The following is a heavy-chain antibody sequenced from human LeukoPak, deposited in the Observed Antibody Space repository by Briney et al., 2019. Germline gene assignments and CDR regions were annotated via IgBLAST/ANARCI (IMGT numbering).Heavy chain of an antibody. J-gene: IGHJ4*02. CDR1: GGSISSSSYY. Sequence: SETLSLTCTVSGGSISSSSYYWGWIRQPPGKGLEWIGSIHYSGSTNYNPSLKSRVTISVDTSKNQFSLKLSSVTAADTAVFYCAAYFSGYARFDYWGQGTLVTVSS. CDR2: IHYSGST. V-gene: IGHV4-39*07. D-gene: IGHD2-2*01. CDR3: AAYFSGYARFDY.